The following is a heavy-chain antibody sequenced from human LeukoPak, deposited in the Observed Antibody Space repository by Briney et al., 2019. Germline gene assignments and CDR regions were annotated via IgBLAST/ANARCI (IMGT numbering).Heavy chain of an antibody. CDR3: ARHPSLQSGYSYYYMDV. J-gene: IGHJ6*03. CDR1: GGSITTSSYY. Sequence: SETLSLTCSVSGGSITTSSYYWGWIRQPPGKGLEWIGSIYYSGSTYYNPSLKSRVTISVDTSKEQFSLKVSSVTAADTAVYYCARHPSLQSGYSYYYMDVWGKGTTVTISS. V-gene: IGHV4-39*01. CDR2: IYYSGST. D-gene: IGHD4-11*01.